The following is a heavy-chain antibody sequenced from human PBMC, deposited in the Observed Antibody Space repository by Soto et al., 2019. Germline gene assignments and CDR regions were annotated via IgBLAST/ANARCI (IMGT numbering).Heavy chain of an antibody. J-gene: IGHJ6*02. V-gene: IGHV3-30-3*01. Sequence: QVPLVESGGGVVQPGRSLRLSCAASGFTFSSYAMHWVRQAPGKGLEWVAVISYDGSNKYYADSVKGRFTISRDNSKNTLYLQMNSLRAEDTAVYYCARGGDILTGYYTEPYYGMDVWGQGTTVTVSS. CDR2: ISYDGSNK. D-gene: IGHD3-9*01. CDR1: GFTFSSYA. CDR3: ARGGDILTGYYTEPYYGMDV.